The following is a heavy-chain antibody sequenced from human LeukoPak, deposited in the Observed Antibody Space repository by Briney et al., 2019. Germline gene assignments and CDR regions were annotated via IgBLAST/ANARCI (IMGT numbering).Heavy chain of an antibody. D-gene: IGHD3-22*01. J-gene: IGHJ5*02. V-gene: IGHV4-59*01. CDR2: IYYSGST. CDR1: GGSISSYY. Sequence: SETLSLTCTVSGGSISSYYWSWIRQPPGKGLEWIGYIYYSGSTNYNPSLKSRVTISVGTSKNQFSLKLSSVTAADTAVYYCARGTFSDSSGYYPRAYNWFDPWGQGTLVTVSS. CDR3: ARGTFSDSSGYYPRAYNWFDP.